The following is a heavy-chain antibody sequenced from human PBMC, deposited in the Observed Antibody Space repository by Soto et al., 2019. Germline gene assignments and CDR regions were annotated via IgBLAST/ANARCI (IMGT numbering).Heavy chain of an antibody. V-gene: IGHV3-30*18. CDR3: AKDVIAARRRYFQH. CDR2: ISYDGSNK. Sequence: QVQLVESGGGVVQPGRSLRLSCAASGFTFSSYGMHWVRQAPGKGLEWVAVISYDGSNKYYADSVKGRFTISRDNSKNTLYLQMNSLRAEDTAVYYCAKDVIAARRRYFQHWGQGTLVTVSS. CDR1: GFTFSSYG. J-gene: IGHJ1*01. D-gene: IGHD6-6*01.